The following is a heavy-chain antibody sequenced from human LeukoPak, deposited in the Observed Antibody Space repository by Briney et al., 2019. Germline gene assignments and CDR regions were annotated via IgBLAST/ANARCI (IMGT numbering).Heavy chain of an antibody. D-gene: IGHD2-8*02. CDR2: IYHSGST. J-gene: IGHJ4*02. CDR3: AKQGVKGGVFDY. CDR1: GGSISSGGYS. Sequence: SQTLSLTCAVSGGSISSGGYSWSWIRQPPGKGLEWIGYIYHSGSTYYNPSLKSRVTISVDRSKNQFSLKLSSVTAADTAVYYCAKQGVKGGVFDYWGQGTLVTVSS. V-gene: IGHV4-30-2*02.